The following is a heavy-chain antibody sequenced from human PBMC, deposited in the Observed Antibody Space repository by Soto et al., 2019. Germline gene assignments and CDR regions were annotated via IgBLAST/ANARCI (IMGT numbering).Heavy chain of an antibody. CDR1: GGSISSYY. CDR2: IYYSGST. Sequence: PSEILSLTCTVSGGSISSYYWSWIRQPPGKGLEWIGYIYYSGSTNYNPSLKSRVTISVDTSKNQFSLKLSSVTAADTAVYYCARVSDSSSWAYFEYWGQGTLVTVSS. CDR3: ARVSDSSSWAYFEY. D-gene: IGHD6-13*01. J-gene: IGHJ4*02. V-gene: IGHV4-59*01.